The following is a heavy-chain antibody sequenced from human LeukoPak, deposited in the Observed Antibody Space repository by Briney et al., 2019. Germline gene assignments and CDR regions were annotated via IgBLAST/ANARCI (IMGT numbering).Heavy chain of an antibody. J-gene: IGHJ4*02. Sequence: PGGSLRLSCAASGFTFSSYAMSWVRQAPGKGLESVSAISGSGGSTYYADSVKGRFTISRDNSKNTLYLRMNSLRAEDTAVYYCAKDVAIQLWLGYFDYWGQGTLVTVSS. V-gene: IGHV3-23*01. D-gene: IGHD5-18*01. CDR3: AKDVAIQLWLGYFDY. CDR1: GFTFSSYA. CDR2: ISGSGGST.